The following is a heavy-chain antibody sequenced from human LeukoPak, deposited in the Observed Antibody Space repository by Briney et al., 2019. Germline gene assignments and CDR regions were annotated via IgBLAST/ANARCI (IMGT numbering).Heavy chain of an antibody. D-gene: IGHD1-26*01. CDR2: ISGSGGST. Sequence: GGSLRLSCAASGFTFSSYAMSWVRQAPGKGLEWVSAISGSGGSTYYPDFVKGRFTISRDNSKTTLYLQMNSLRAEDTAVYYCAKGPVGASHFDYWGQGTLVTVSS. J-gene: IGHJ4*02. CDR3: AKGPVGASHFDY. V-gene: IGHV3-23*01. CDR1: GFTFSSYA.